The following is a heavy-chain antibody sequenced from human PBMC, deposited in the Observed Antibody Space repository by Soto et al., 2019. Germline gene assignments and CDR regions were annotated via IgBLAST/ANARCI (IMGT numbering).Heavy chain of an antibody. V-gene: IGHV4-34*01. J-gene: IGHJ4*02. CDR1: GGSFRDYY. CDR2: INHSVIT. D-gene: IGHD6-6*01. Sequence: PSETLSLTCAVYGGSFRDYYWSWVRQPPGKGLEWIGQINHSVITNXXPSLKSLXXISLDTSNNQXSLKLXSVTAADTAVYYCARTSSFASWRQGTLVTXS. CDR3: ARTSSFAS.